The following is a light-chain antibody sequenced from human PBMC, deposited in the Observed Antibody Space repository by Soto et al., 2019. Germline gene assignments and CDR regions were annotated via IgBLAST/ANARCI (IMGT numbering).Light chain of an antibody. CDR1: SSDVVGYNY. Sequence: QSALTQPPSASGSPGQSVTISCTGTSSDVVGYNYVSWYQQHPGKAPKLMIYEVSKRPSGVPDRFSGSKSGNTASLTVSGLQAEDEADYYCSSYAGSNNPLYVFGTGTKVTVL. J-gene: IGLJ1*01. CDR2: EVS. CDR3: SSYAGSNNPLYV. V-gene: IGLV2-8*01.